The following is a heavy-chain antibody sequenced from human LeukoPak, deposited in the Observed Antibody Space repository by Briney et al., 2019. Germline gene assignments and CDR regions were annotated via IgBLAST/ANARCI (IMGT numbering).Heavy chain of an antibody. CDR2: ISGSGGST. Sequence: GSLRLSCAASGFTFSSYGMSWVRQAPGKGLEWVSAISGSGGSTYYADSVKGRFTISRDNSKNTLYLQMNSLRAEDTAVYYCAKDRATMIVMIRTAPRGELDYWGQGSLVTVSS. CDR3: AKDRATMIVMIRTAPRGELDY. CDR1: GFTFSSYG. V-gene: IGHV3-23*01. D-gene: IGHD3-22*01. J-gene: IGHJ4*02.